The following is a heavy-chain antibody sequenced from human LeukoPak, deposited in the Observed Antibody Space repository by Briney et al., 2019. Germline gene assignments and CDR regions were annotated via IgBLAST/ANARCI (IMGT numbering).Heavy chain of an antibody. CDR1: GGSFSGYY. Sequence: SETLSLTCAVYGGSFSGYYWSWIRQPPGKGLEWIGEINHSGSTNYNPSLKSRVTISVDTSKNQFSLKLSSVTAADTAVYYCARGPKSHLRDYDFWSGPYYYYGMDVWGQGTTVTVSS. CDR3: ARGPKSHLRDYDFWSGPYYYYGMDV. J-gene: IGHJ6*02. V-gene: IGHV4-34*01. D-gene: IGHD3-3*01. CDR2: INHSGST.